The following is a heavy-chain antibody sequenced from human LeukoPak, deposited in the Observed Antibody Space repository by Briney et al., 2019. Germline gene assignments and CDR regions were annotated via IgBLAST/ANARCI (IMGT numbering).Heavy chain of an antibody. CDR2: IRSKSAGGKA. CDR3: TPDCSTTNCPFGY. CDR1: GFTFRDYG. V-gene: IGHV3-49*03. D-gene: IGHD2-2*01. Sequence: GGSLRLSCTASGFTFRDYGMSWLRQASGKGPEWVGFIRSKSAGGKADYAASVEGRFTISRDDSKSIAYLQMNSLSTEDTAVYYCTPDCSTTNCPFGYWGQGTLVTVSS. J-gene: IGHJ4*02.